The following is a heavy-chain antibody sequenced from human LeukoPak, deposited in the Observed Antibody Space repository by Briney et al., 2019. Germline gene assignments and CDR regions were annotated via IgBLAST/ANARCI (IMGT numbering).Heavy chain of an antibody. J-gene: IGHJ3*02. CDR1: GYTFTSYG. D-gene: IGHD3-22*01. CDR2: ISAYNGNT. Sequence: ASVKVSCKASGYTFTSYGISWVRQAPGQGLEWMGWISAYNGNTNYAQKLQGRVTMTTDTSTSTAYMELRSLRSDDTAVYYCARAYYYDSSGDDAFDIWGQGTMVTVSS. V-gene: IGHV1-18*01. CDR3: ARAYYYDSSGDDAFDI.